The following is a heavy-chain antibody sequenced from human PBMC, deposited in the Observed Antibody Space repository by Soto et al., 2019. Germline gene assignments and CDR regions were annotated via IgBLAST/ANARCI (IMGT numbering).Heavy chain of an antibody. CDR2: IYYSGST. CDR1: GGSISSYY. CDR3: ARGKRSGSSWYSAEYFQH. Sequence: SETLSLTCTVSGGSISSYYWSWIRQPPGKGLEWIGYIYYSGSTNYNPSLESRVTISVDTSKNQFSLKLSSVTAADTAVYYCARGKRSGSSWYSAEYFQHWGQGILVTVSS. D-gene: IGHD6-13*01. J-gene: IGHJ1*01. V-gene: IGHV4-59*01.